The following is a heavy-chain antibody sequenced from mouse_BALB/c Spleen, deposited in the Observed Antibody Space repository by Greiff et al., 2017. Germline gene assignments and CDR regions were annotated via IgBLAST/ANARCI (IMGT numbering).Heavy chain of an antibody. Sequence: EVKLMESGGGLVKPGGSLKLSCAASGFTFSSYTMSWVRQTPEKRLEWVATISSGGGNTYYPDSVKGRFTISRDNAKNNLYLQMSSLRSEDTALYYCARSLITTVEGYAMDYWGQGTSVTVSS. D-gene: IGHD1-1*01. CDR3: ARSLITTVEGYAMDY. CDR1: GFTFSSYT. CDR2: ISSGGGNT. J-gene: IGHJ4*01. V-gene: IGHV5-9*03.